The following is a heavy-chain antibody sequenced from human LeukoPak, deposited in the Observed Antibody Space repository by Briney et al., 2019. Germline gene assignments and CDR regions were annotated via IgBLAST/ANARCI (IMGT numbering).Heavy chain of an antibody. D-gene: IGHD3-10*01. CDR1: GGSISSSSYY. J-gene: IGHJ4*02. CDR3: ARVLDYYGSGSYGADY. Sequence: SETLSLTCTVSGGSISSSSYYWGWIRQPPGKGLEWIGSIYYSGSTYYNPSLKSRVTISVDTSKNQFSLKLSSVTAADTAVHYCARVLDYYGSGSYGADYWGQGTLVTVSS. V-gene: IGHV4-39*07. CDR2: IYYSGST.